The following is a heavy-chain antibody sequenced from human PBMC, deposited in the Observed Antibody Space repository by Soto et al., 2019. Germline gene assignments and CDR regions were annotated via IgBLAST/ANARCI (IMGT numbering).Heavy chain of an antibody. V-gene: IGHV5-10-1*01. CDR1: GYTFTSYW. CDR2: IDPSDSST. Sequence: GESLKISCKASGYTFTSYWITWVRQMPGRGLEWMGRIDPSDSSTNYSPSFQGHVTISTDKSITTAHLQWSSLKVSDTAMYYCAATGYTYGYHFDHWGQGTQVTVSS. CDR3: AATGYTYGYHFDH. D-gene: IGHD5-18*01. J-gene: IGHJ4*02.